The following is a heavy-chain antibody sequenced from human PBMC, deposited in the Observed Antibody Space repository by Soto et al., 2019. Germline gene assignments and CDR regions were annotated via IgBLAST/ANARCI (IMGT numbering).Heavy chain of an antibody. Sequence: QVQLVEAGGGVVQPGRSLRLSCAASGFTFSSYGMHWVRQAPGKGLEWVAVISYDGSNKYYADSVKGRFTISRDNSTNTLYLQMNSLRAEDTAVYYCAKDGPMATIGDYFDDWGQGTLVTVSS. CDR1: GFTFSSYG. J-gene: IGHJ4*02. V-gene: IGHV3-30*18. CDR3: AKDGPMATIGDYFDD. D-gene: IGHD5-12*01. CDR2: ISYDGSNK.